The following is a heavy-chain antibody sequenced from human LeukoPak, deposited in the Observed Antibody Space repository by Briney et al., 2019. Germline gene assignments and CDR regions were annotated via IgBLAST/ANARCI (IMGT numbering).Heavy chain of an antibody. CDR1: GFTFSTYA. CDR3: ARAIVKQWLVMYYYYGMDV. CDR2: ISYDGSNK. Sequence: GGSLRLSCAASGFTFSTYAIHWVRQAPGKGLEWVAVISYDGSNKYYADSVKGRFTISRDNSENTLYLQMNSLRAEDTAVYYCARAIVKQWLVMYYYYGMDVWGQGTTVTVSS. V-gene: IGHV3-30-3*01. J-gene: IGHJ6*02. D-gene: IGHD6-19*01.